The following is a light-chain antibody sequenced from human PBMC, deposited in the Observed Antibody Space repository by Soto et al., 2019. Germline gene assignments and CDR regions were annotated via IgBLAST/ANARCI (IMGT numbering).Light chain of an antibody. J-gene: IGLJ3*02. V-gene: IGLV2-14*01. CDR2: EVS. Sequence: QSVLTQPASVSGSPGQSITISCTGTSREVGGHNYVSWYQQYPGKVPQLLIYEVSNRPSGVSYRFSGSKSGNTASLTISGLQPEDEAHYYCSSYTQNQRVFGGGTKVTVL. CDR3: SSYTQNQRV. CDR1: SREVGGHNY.